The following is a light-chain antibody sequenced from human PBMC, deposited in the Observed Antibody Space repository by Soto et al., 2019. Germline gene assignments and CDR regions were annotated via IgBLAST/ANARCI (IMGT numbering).Light chain of an antibody. CDR1: QGIDTY. CDR3: QQYYAHPPT. V-gene: IGKV1-8*01. Sequence: AIQMTQSPSSFSASVGDRVTITCRASQGIDTYLAWYQQKPGKAPRLLMYATSVLESGVPSRFSGSGSGTDYPLTISSLQSEDFATYYCQQYYAHPPTFGRGTKLDMK. J-gene: IGKJ2*01. CDR2: ATS.